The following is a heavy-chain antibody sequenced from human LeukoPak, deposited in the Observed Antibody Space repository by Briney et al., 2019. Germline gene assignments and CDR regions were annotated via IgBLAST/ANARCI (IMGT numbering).Heavy chain of an antibody. Sequence: GGSLRLSCAASGFTFSNYDMHWVRQATGKGLEWVSGIGTTGDTYYPASVKGRFTISRANAKNSLYLQMNSLRAGDTAVYYCARGDILTDYSFDPWGQGTLVIVSS. CDR2: IGTTGDT. CDR3: ARGDILTDYSFDP. J-gene: IGHJ5*02. D-gene: IGHD3-9*01. CDR1: GFTFSNYD. V-gene: IGHV3-13*04.